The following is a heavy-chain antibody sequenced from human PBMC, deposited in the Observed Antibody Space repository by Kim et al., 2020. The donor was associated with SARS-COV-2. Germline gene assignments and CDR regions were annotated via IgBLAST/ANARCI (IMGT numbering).Heavy chain of an antibody. CDR2: ISYDGSNK. V-gene: IGHV3-30-3*01. Sequence: GGSLRLSCAASGFTFSSYAMHWVRQAPGKGLEWVAVISYDGSNKYYADSVKGRFTISRDNSKNTLYLQMNSLRAEDTAVYYCASSIVVVPGPFDYWGQGTLVTFSS. J-gene: IGHJ4*02. D-gene: IGHD2-2*01. CDR3: ASSIVVVPGPFDY. CDR1: GFTFSSYA.